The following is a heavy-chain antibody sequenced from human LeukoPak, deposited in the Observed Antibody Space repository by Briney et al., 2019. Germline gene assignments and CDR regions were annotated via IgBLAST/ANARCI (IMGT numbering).Heavy chain of an antibody. Sequence: GASVKVSCKASGYTFTSYAMNWVRQAPGQGLEWMGWINTNTGNPTYAQGFTGRFVFSLDTSVSTAYLQISSLKAEDTAVYYCARRSVLLWFGEGTDYYMDVWGKGTTVTVSS. J-gene: IGHJ6*03. V-gene: IGHV7-4-1*02. D-gene: IGHD3-10*01. CDR1: GYTFTSYA. CDR3: ARRSVLLWFGEGTDYYMDV. CDR2: INTNTGNP.